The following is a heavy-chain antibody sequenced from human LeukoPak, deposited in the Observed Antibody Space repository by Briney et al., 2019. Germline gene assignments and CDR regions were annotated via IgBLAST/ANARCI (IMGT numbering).Heavy chain of an antibody. CDR2: ISGSGGST. D-gene: IGHD3-22*01. J-gene: IGHJ4*02. CDR1: GFTFSSYA. Sequence: PGGSLRLSCAASGFTFSSYAMSWVRQAAGKGLEWVSAISGSGGSTYYADSVKGRFTISRDNSKNTLYLQMNSLRAEDTAVYYCAKDRQNYYDSSGYGWRPGFDYWGQGTLVTVSS. CDR3: AKDRQNYYDSSGYGWRPGFDY. V-gene: IGHV3-23*01.